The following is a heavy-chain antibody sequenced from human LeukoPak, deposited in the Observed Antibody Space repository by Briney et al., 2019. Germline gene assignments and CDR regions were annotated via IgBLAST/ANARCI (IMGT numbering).Heavy chain of an antibody. V-gene: IGHV1-69*13. J-gene: IGHJ6*03. CDR3: ARAGTAMVRYYYYYYMDV. CDR2: IIPIFGTA. D-gene: IGHD5-18*01. Sequence: ASVKVSCKASGGSFSSYAISWVRQAPGQGLEWMGGIIPIFGTANYAQKFQGRVTITADESTCTAYMELSSLRSEDTAVYYCARAGTAMVRYYYYYYMDVWGKGTTVTVSS. CDR1: GGSFSSYA.